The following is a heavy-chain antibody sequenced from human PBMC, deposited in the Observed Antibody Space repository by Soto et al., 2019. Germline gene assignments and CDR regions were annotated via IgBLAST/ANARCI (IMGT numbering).Heavy chain of an antibody. V-gene: IGHV1-24*01. CDR1: GYTLTELS. Sequence: ASVKVSCKVSGYTLTELSMHWVRQAPGKGLEWMVGFDPEDGETIYAQKFQGRVTMTKDTSTDTAYMELSSLRSEDTAVYYCATEGIVAVAGRPHWFDPWGQGTLVTVSS. D-gene: IGHD6-19*01. CDR3: ATEGIVAVAGRPHWFDP. CDR2: FDPEDGET. J-gene: IGHJ5*02.